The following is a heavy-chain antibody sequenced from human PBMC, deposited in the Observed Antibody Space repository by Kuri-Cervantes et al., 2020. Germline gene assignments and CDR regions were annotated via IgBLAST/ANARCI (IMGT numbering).Heavy chain of an antibody. Sequence: GGSLRLSCAASGFTFSTYRMIWVRQARGKGLEWVSYISSGRDIIYYADSVKGRFTISRDNAKNSLYLQMNSLRDEDTAVYYCARGNGPSPFRLDYWGQGTPVTVSS. V-gene: IGHV3-48*02. CDR3: ARGNGPSPFRLDY. J-gene: IGHJ4*02. CDR2: ISSGRDII. D-gene: IGHD2-8*01. CDR1: GFTFSTYR.